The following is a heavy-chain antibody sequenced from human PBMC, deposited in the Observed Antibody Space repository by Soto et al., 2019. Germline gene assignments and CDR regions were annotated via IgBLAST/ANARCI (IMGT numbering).Heavy chain of an antibody. CDR1: GYTFTSYA. D-gene: IGHD6-13*01. CDR3: ALRIAAAGSFDY. Sequence: GASVKVSCKASGYTFTSYAMHWVRQAPGQRLEWMGWINAGNGNTKYSQKFQGRVTITRDTSASTAYMELSSLRSEDTAVYYCALRIAAAGSFDYWGQGTLVTVSS. J-gene: IGHJ4*02. V-gene: IGHV1-3*01. CDR2: INAGNGNT.